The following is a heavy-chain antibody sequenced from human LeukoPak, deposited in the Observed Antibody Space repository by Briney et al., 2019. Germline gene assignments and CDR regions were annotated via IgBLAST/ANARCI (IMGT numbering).Heavy chain of an antibody. CDR3: ARERGYYYDSSEAFDI. D-gene: IGHD3-22*01. Sequence: PGGSLRLSCAASGFTFSSYWMSWVRQAPGKGLEWVANIKQDGSEKYYVDSVKGRFTISRDNAKNSLYLQMNSLRAEDTAVYYCARERGYYYDSSEAFDIWGQGTMVTVSS. CDR2: IKQDGSEK. V-gene: IGHV3-7*01. CDR1: GFTFSSYW. J-gene: IGHJ3*02.